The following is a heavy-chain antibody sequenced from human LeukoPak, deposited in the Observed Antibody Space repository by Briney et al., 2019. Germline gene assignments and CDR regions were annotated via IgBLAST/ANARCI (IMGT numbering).Heavy chain of an antibody. CDR2: ISNDGSTK. CDR3: AKAAYCTSTSCHFSGYAQRPLDS. J-gene: IGHJ4*02. V-gene: IGHV3-30*18. D-gene: IGHD2-2*01. CDR1: GFTFNMYG. Sequence: PGRSLRLSCAASGFTFNMYGMHWVRQAPGKGLEWVAGISNDGSTKDYADSVKGRFTISRDSSKKSMFLQMNGLRAEDTAVYYCAKAAYCTSTSCHFSGYAQRPLDSWGQGTLVTVSS.